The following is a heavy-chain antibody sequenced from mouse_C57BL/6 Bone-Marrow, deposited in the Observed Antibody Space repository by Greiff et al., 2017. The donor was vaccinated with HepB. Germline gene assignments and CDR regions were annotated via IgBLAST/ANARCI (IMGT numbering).Heavy chain of an antibody. J-gene: IGHJ2*01. CDR3: AVYGNYDY. V-gene: IGHV1-82*01. D-gene: IGHD2-1*01. Sequence: QVQLQQSGPELVKPGASVKISCKASGYAFSSSWMNWVKQRPGKGLEWIGRIYPGDGDTNYNGKFKGKATLTADKSSSTAYMHLSSLTSEDSAVYFCAVYGNYDYWGQGTTLTGSS. CDR1: GYAFSSSW. CDR2: IYPGDGDT.